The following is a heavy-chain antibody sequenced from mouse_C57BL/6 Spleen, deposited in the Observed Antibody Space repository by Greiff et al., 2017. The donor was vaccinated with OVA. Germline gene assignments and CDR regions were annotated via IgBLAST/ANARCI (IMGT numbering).Heavy chain of an antibody. CDR2: IYPSDSET. J-gene: IGHJ1*03. V-gene: IGHV1-61*01. CDR1: GNTFTSYW. CDR3: ARATVVSPYFDV. D-gene: IGHD1-1*01. Sequence: QVQLQQSGAELVRPGSSVKLSCKASGNTFTSYWMDWVKQRLGQGLEWIGNIYPSDSETHYNQKFKDKATLTVDKSSSTAYMQLSSLTSEDSAVYYCARATVVSPYFDVWGTGTTVTVSS.